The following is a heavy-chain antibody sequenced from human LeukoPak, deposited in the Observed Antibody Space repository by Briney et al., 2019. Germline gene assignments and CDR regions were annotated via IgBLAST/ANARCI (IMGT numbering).Heavy chain of an antibody. J-gene: IGHJ6*04. CDR2: IKQDGSEK. CDR3: AELGITMIGGV. Sequence: RGSLRLSCAASGFTFSSYWMSWVRQAPGKGLECVANIKQDGSEKYYVDSVKGRFTISRDNAKNSLYLQMNSLRAEDTAVYYCAELGITMIGGVWGKGTTVTISS. D-gene: IGHD3-10*02. CDR1: GFTFSSYW. V-gene: IGHV3-7*01.